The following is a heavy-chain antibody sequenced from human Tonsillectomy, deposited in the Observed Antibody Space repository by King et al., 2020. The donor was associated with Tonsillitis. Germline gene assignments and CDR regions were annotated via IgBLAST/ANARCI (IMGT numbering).Heavy chain of an antibody. D-gene: IGHD3-22*01. V-gene: IGHV4-59*01. Sequence: QLQESGPGLVKPSETLSLTCTVSGGSISSYYWSWIRQPPGKGLEWIGYIYYSGSTNYNPSLKSRVTISVDTSKNQFSLKLRSVTAADTAVYYCATYYYDSTPAAFDIWGQGTMVTVSS. CDR1: GGSISSYY. CDR3: ATYYYDSTPAAFDI. J-gene: IGHJ3*02. CDR2: IYYSGST.